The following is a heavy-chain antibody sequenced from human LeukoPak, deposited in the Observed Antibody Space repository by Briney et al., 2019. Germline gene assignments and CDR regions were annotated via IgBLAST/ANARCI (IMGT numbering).Heavy chain of an antibody. CDR2: INPYNGIT. CDR3: ARDNSLNDFDY. V-gene: IGHV1-2*02. CDR1: GYTFTDRF. Sequence: GASVKVSCKASGYTFTDRFMHWMRQAPGQGLEWVGEINPYNGITKYAWRFQGRVSITRDTSISTAFMEVSRLTSDDTAVYYCARDNSLNDFDYWGQGTLVTVAS. D-gene: IGHD1-1*01. J-gene: IGHJ4*02.